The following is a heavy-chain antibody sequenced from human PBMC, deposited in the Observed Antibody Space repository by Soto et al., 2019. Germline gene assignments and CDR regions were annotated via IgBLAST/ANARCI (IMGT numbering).Heavy chain of an antibody. CDR3: AKDPFKFVVVPAAAEYFQH. CDR1: GFTFSSYA. D-gene: IGHD2-2*01. Sequence: PGGSLRLSCAASGFTFSSYAMSWVRQAPGKGLEWVSAISGSGGSTYYADSVKGRFTISRDNSKSTLYLQMNSLRAEDTAVYYCAKDPFKFVVVPAAAEYFQHWGQGTLVTVSS. V-gene: IGHV3-23*01. J-gene: IGHJ1*01. CDR2: ISGSGGST.